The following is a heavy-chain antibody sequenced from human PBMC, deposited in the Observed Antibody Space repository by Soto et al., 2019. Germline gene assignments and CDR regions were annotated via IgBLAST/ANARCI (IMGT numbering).Heavy chain of an antibody. D-gene: IGHD3-10*01. CDR3: ARVGGFRATTIDY. CDR2: IYYSGST. CDR1: GGAISSGDYY. Sequence: QVQLQESGPGLVKPSHTLSLTCTVSGGAISSGDYYWSWIRQPPGKGLEWIGYIYYSGSTYYNPSLKSRVTISIDTSKYQFALKLSSVTAAHPAVYYCARVGGFRATTIDYWGQGTLVTVSS. J-gene: IGHJ4*02. V-gene: IGHV4-30-4*01.